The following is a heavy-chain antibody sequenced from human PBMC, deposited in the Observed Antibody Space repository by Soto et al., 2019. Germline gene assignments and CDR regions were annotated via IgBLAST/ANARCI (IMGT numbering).Heavy chain of an antibody. Sequence: PWGSLRLSCAASGFTFRSFTMNWVRQAPGKGLEWVSTISSNIAYIYYTDALRGRFTISRDNSKNSLHIQMTSLRAEDTAVYYCTRDASRDSSARGWFDPWGPGNLVTVSS. CDR1: GFTFRSFT. J-gene: IGHJ5*02. CDR2: ISSNIAYI. V-gene: IGHV3-21*01. CDR3: TRDASRDSSARGWFDP. D-gene: IGHD6-13*01.